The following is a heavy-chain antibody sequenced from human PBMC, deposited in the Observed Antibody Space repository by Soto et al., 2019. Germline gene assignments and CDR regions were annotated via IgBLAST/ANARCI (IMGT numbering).Heavy chain of an antibody. CDR2: IYPGDSDT. J-gene: IGHJ5*02. CDR1: GYSFTSYW. CDR3: ARHGDSSDWSRLSYNWFAP. Sequence: GESLKISCKGSGYSFTSYWIGWVRQMPGKGLEWMGIIYPGDSDTRYSPSFQGQVTISADKSISTAYLQWSSLKASDTAMYYCARHGDSSDWSRLSYNWFAPWGQGNLVTVSS. D-gene: IGHD6-19*01. V-gene: IGHV5-51*01.